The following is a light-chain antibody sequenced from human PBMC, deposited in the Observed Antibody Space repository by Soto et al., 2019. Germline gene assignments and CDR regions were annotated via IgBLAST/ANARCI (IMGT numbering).Light chain of an antibody. CDR3: QQRSNWPPYT. CDR2: DAS. V-gene: IGKV3-11*01. Sequence: EIVLTQSPATLSLSPGERATLSSRASQSVSSYLAWYQQKPGQAPRLLIYDASNRATGIPARFSGSGSGTDFTLTISRLEPEDFAVYSCQQRSNWPPYTFGQGTKLEIK. CDR1: QSVSSY. J-gene: IGKJ2*01.